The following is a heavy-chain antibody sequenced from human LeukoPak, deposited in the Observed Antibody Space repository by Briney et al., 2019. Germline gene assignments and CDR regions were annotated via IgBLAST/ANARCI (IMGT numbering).Heavy chain of an antibody. Sequence: GGSLRLSYAASGFTFDDYAMHWVRQPPGKGLEWVSGISWNSGSIGYADSVKGRFTISRDNAKNSLYLQMNSLRAEDTALYYCAKDYGDYGDYRRFDCWGQGTPVTVSS. V-gene: IGHV3-9*01. J-gene: IGHJ4*02. CDR3: AKDYGDYGDYRRFDC. CDR2: ISWNSGSI. CDR1: GFTFDDYA. D-gene: IGHD4-17*01.